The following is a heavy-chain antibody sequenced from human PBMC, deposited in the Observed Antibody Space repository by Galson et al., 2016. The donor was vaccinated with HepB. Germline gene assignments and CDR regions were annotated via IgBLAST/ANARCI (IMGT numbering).Heavy chain of an antibody. CDR2: IIPIFGTA. J-gene: IGHJ6*03. CDR3: ARDSVAAAAYYYMDV. CDR1: GDTFSSYA. Sequence: SVKVSCKASGDTFSSYAISWVRQAPGQGLEWMGGIIPIFGTANYAQKFQGRVTITADEFTSTAYMELSSLRSEDTAVYYCARDSVAAAAYYYMDVWGKGTTVTVSS. V-gene: IGHV1-69*13. D-gene: IGHD6-13*01.